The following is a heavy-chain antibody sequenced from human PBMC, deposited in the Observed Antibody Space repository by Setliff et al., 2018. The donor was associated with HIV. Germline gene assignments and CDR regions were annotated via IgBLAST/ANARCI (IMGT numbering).Heavy chain of an antibody. D-gene: IGHD1-26*01. CDR2: INAGNGNT. V-gene: IGHV1-3*01. CDR3: ARVRSGSYGGRAYFDY. J-gene: IGHJ4*02. CDR1: GYTFTSYA. Sequence: GASVKVSCKASGYTFTSYAMHWVRQAPGQRLEWMGWINAGNGNTKYSQKFQGRVTITRDTSASTAYMELSSLRSEDTAVYYCARVRSGSYGGRAYFDYWGQGTLVTVSS.